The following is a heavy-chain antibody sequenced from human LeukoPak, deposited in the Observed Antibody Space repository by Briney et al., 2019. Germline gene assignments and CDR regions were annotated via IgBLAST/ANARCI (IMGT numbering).Heavy chain of an antibody. J-gene: IGHJ6*03. CDR2: ISSSSSYI. Sequence: GGSLRLSCAASGFTFSSYSMNWVRQAPGKGLEWVSSISSSSSYIYYADSVKGRFTISRDNAKNSLYLQMNSLRAEDTAVYYCARVGYDMAGSPYYYYYMDVWGKGTTVTVSS. CDR1: GFTFSSYS. D-gene: IGHD3-9*01. V-gene: IGHV3-21*01. CDR3: ARVGYDMAGSPYYYYYMDV.